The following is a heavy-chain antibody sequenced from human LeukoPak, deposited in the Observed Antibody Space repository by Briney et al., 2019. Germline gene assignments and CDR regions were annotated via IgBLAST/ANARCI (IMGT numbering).Heavy chain of an antibody. CDR3: ARLYCSGGSCYPGQFDY. V-gene: IGHV3-7*01. J-gene: IGHJ4*02. CDR1: GFTFSDYY. CDR2: IKQDGGEK. Sequence: GGSLRLSCAASGFTFSDYYMSWVRQAPGKGLEWVANIKQDGGEKYYVDSVKGRFTISRDNAKNSLYLQMNSLRAEDTAVYYCARLYCSGGSCYPGQFDYWGQGTLVTVSS. D-gene: IGHD2-15*01.